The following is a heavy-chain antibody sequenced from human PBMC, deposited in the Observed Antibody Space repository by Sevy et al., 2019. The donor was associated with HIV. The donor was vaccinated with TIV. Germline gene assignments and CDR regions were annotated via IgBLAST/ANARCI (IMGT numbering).Heavy chain of an antibody. CDR3: AKILVQSGLSGGGANYGMDV. CDR2: LIGGGSRT. J-gene: IGHJ6*02. CDR1: GFPFSNFA. Sequence: GGCLRLSCAASGFPFSNFAMSWVRQAPGKGLEWFSTLIGGGSRTYYADSVTGRFIISRDNSRNTLYLQMNSLRAEDTAIYYCAKILVQSGLSGGGANYGMDVCGRGTTVTVSS. V-gene: IGHV3-23*01. D-gene: IGHD2-8*02.